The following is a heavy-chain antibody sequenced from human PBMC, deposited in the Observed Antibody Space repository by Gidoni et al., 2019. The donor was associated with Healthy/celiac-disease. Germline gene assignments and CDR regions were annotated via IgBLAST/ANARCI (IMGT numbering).Heavy chain of an antibody. CDR1: GFTVSSNY. Sequence: EVQLVESGGGLVQPGGSLRLSCAASGFTVSSNYMSWVRQAPGKGLEWVSVIYSGGSTYYADSVKGRFTISRDNSKNTLYLQMNSLRAEDTAVYYCARARSAGEYYGSGSYAFDIWGQGTMVTVSS. CDR3: ARARSAGEYYGSGSYAFDI. V-gene: IGHV3-66*02. J-gene: IGHJ3*02. D-gene: IGHD3-10*01. CDR2: IYSGGST.